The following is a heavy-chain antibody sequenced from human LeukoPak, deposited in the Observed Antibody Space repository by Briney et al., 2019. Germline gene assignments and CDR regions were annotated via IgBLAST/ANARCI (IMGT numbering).Heavy chain of an antibody. CDR2: ISGSGGRT. D-gene: IGHD4-23*01. J-gene: IGHJ4*02. V-gene: IGHV3-23*01. CDR3: ARDYGGSSPFDY. CDR1: GFTFSSYA. Sequence: GGSLRLSCAASGFTFSSYAMSWVRQAPGKGLEWVSSISGSGGRTHYADSVRGRFTISRDNSKNTLYLQMDSLRAEDTAVYYCARDYGGSSPFDYWGQGTLVTVSS.